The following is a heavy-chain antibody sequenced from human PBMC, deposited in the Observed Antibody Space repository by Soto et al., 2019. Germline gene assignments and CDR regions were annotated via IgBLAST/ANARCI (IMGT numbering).Heavy chain of an antibody. Sequence: EVHLVESGGGLVQPEGSLRLSCAASGFTSSDHYMDWVRQAPGKGLEWVGRIRNKANSYTTEYAASVKGRFTISRDDSRNSLYLQMNSLKTEDTAMYYCTRAGILTTPYYFDYWGQGTLVTVSS. CDR2: IRNKANSYTT. CDR3: TRAGILTTPYYFDY. V-gene: IGHV3-72*01. D-gene: IGHD2-21*01. CDR1: GFTSSDHY. J-gene: IGHJ4*02.